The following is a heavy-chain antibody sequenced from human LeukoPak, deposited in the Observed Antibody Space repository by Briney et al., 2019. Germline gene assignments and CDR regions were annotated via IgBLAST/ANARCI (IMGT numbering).Heavy chain of an antibody. J-gene: IGHJ4*01. CDR2: IKEDGTEK. CDR1: GFTFSDFW. Sequence: GGALRLSCAGSGFTFSDFWMTWVRQTPGKGLEWVANIKEDGTEKNLVDSVKGRFTISRDNTKNLLFLEMNNLRGDDTAIYYCVRESRPGGAMGLYHNLDYWGQGTLVAVSS. CDR3: VRESRPGGAMGLYHNLDY. D-gene: IGHD1-1*01. V-gene: IGHV3-7*01.